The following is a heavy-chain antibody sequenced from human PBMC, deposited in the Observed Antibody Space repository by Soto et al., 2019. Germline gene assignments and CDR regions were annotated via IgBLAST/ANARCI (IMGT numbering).Heavy chain of an antibody. Sequence: ASVKVSCKASGYTFTSYDINWVRQATGQGLEWMGWMNPNSGNTGYAQKFQGRVTMTRDTSASTAYMELSSLRSEDTAVYYCARDSGGYHNWFDPWGQGTLVTVSS. CDR1: GYTFTSYD. J-gene: IGHJ5*02. CDR2: MNPNSGNT. CDR3: ARDSGGYHNWFDP. D-gene: IGHD2-15*01. V-gene: IGHV1-8*01.